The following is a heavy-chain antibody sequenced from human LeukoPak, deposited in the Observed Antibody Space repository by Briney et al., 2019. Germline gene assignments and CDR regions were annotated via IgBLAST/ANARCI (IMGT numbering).Heavy chain of an antibody. CDR1: GGSISSGGYY. CDR2: IYYRGST. V-gene: IGHV4-31*03. CDR3: ARVGKNFTIFGVVTHFDY. J-gene: IGHJ4*02. D-gene: IGHD3-3*01. Sequence: TLSLTCTVSGGSISSGGYYWSWIRQHPGKGLEWIGYIYYRGSTYYNPSLKSRVTISVDTSKNQFSLKLSSVTAADTAVYYCARVGKNFTIFGVVTHFDYWGQGILVTVSS.